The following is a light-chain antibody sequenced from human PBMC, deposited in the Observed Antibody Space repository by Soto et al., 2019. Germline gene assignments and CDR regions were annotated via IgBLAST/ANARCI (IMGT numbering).Light chain of an antibody. J-gene: IGKJ4*01. CDR2: WAS. Sequence: DIIMTQSPESLAVSLGERATINCKSSQSLLYRSKNKDYLAWYQQKPGQPPRLLIYWASTRESGVSDRFSGSGSGTDFTLTVTSMQAEDVAVYYCQQHYSAPFTFGGGTKVEIK. CDR1: QSLLYRSKNKDY. V-gene: IGKV4-1*01. CDR3: QQHYSAPFT.